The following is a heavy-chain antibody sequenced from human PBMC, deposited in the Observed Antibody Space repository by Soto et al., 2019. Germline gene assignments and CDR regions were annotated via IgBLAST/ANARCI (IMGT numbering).Heavy chain of an antibody. Sequence: SQTLSLTCAISGDSVSSNSAAWNWIRQSPSRGLEWLGRTYYRSKWYNDYAVSVKSRITINPDTSKNQFSLQLNSVTPEDTAVYYCARDSLTMVRGVIISAYYYYGMDVWGQGTTVTVSS. CDR1: GDSVSSNSAA. CDR2: TYYRSKWYN. J-gene: IGHJ6*02. D-gene: IGHD3-10*01. V-gene: IGHV6-1*01. CDR3: ARDSLTMVRGVIISAYYYYGMDV.